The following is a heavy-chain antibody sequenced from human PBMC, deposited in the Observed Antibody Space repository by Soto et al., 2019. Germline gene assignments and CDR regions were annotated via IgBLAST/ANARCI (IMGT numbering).Heavy chain of an antibody. CDR3: ARRRGLVVSFDY. J-gene: IGHJ4*02. D-gene: IGHD3-9*01. CDR1: GYSFTTYW. CDR2: IYPGDSDT. V-gene: IGHV5-51*01. Sequence: PGESLKISCKGSGYSFTTYWLGWVRQVPGKGLEWMGIIYPGDSDTRYRPSFQGQVTISADKSISAAYLQWSSLKASDTAMYFCARRRGLVVSFDYWGRGTLVTVSS.